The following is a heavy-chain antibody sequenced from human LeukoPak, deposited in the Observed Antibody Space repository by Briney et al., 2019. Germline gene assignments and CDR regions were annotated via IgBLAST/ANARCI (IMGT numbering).Heavy chain of an antibody. D-gene: IGHD3-22*01. CDR3: VRELPPVVQYYFDY. J-gene: IGHJ4*02. Sequence: GGSLRLSCAASGFTFSDYGMHWVRQAPGRGLEWVAVIWYDGSNKYYADSVKGRFTISRDNSRNTLYLQMNSLRAEDTAVYCCVRELPPVVQYYFDYWGPGTLVTVSS. CDR2: IWYDGSNK. V-gene: IGHV3-33*01. CDR1: GFTFSDYG.